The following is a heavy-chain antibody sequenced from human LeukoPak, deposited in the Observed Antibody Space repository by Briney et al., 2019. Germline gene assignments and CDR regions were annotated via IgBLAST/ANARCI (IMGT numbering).Heavy chain of an antibody. J-gene: IGHJ5*02. CDR3: ARGFAFRRGFYGSGSFDP. Sequence: ASVKVSCKASGYTFSGYYIHWVRQAPGQRLEWMGWINPNSGGTNYAQKFQGRVTMTRDTSISTAYMELSRLRSDDTAVYYCARGFAFRRGFYGSGSFDPWGQGTLVTVSS. V-gene: IGHV1-2*02. CDR1: GYTFSGYY. D-gene: IGHD3-10*01. CDR2: INPNSGGT.